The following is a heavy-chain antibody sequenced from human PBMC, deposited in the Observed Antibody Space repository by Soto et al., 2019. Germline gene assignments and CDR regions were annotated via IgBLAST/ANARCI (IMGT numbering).Heavy chain of an antibody. J-gene: IGHJ4*02. V-gene: IGHV1-69*13. CDR1: GGTFSSYA. CDR2: IIPIFGTA. D-gene: IGHD3-22*01. Sequence: SVKVSCKASGGTFSSYAISWVRQAPGQGLEWMGGIIPIFGTANYAQKFQGRVTITADESTSTAYMELSSLRSEDTAVYYCARGPPYYYDSSGIYYFDYWGQGTLVTVSS. CDR3: ARGPPYYYDSSGIYYFDY.